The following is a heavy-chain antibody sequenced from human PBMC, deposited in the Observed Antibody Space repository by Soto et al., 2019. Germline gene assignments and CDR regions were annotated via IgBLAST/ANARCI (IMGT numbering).Heavy chain of an antibody. J-gene: IGHJ6*02. CDR2: INPSGGST. Sequence: GASVKVSCKASGYTFTSYYMHWVRQAPGQGLEWMGIINPSGGSTSYAQKFQGRVTMTRDTSTSTVYMELSSLRSEDTAVYYCARDPTLKGPRGRFRGMDVWGQGTTVTVSS. D-gene: IGHD1-26*01. CDR1: GYTFTSYY. V-gene: IGHV1-46*01. CDR3: ARDPTLKGPRGRFRGMDV.